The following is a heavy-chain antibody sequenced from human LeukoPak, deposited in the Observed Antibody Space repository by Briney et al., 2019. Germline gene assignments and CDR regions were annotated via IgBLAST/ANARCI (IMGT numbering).Heavy chain of an antibody. CDR3: ARSPTTVTEYYYYYMDV. CDR1: GGSISSYY. D-gene: IGHD4-11*01. J-gene: IGHJ6*03. V-gene: IGHV4-59*01. Sequence: PSETLSLTCTVSGGSISSYYWSWIRQPPGKGLEWIGYIYYSGSTNYNPSLKSRVTISVDTSKSQFSLNLSSVTAADTAVYYCARSPTTVTEYYYYYMDVWGKGTTVTISS. CDR2: IYYSGST.